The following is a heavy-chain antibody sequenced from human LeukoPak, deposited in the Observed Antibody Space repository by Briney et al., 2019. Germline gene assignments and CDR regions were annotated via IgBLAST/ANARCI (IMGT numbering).Heavy chain of an antibody. D-gene: IGHD3-10*01. CDR3: ARGAGYGSGSSAFFGY. V-gene: IGHV1-8*01. CDR1: GYTFTSYD. CDR2: MNPNSGNT. Sequence: ASVKVSCKASGYTFTSYDINWVRQATGQGLEWMGWMNPNSGNTGYAQKFQGRVTMTRNTSISTAYMELSSLRSEDTAVYYCARGAGYGSGSSAFFGYWGQGTLVTVSS. J-gene: IGHJ4*02.